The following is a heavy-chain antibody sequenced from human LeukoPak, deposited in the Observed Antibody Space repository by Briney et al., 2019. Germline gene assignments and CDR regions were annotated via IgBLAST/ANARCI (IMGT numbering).Heavy chain of an antibody. Sequence: SETLSLTCTVSGGSISSYYWSWIRQPPGKGLEWIGYIYYSGSTNYNPSLKSRVTIPVDTSKNQFSLKLSSVTAADTAVYYCARADYDFWSGYHPGGFDPWGQGTLVTVSS. CDR1: GGSISSYY. D-gene: IGHD3-3*01. CDR2: IYYSGST. CDR3: ARADYDFWSGYHPGGFDP. J-gene: IGHJ5*02. V-gene: IGHV4-59*01.